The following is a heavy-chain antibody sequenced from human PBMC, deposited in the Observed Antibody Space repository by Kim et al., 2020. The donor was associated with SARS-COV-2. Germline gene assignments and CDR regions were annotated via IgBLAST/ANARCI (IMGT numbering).Heavy chain of an antibody. CDR3: ARGWLRDRFDY. V-gene: IGHV6-1*01. Sequence: SDYARSVKGRITVTPDTSRNQFSLQLTSVTPDDTAEYYCARGWLRDRFDYWGQGTLVIVSS. D-gene: IGHD5-12*01. J-gene: IGHJ4*02. CDR2: S.